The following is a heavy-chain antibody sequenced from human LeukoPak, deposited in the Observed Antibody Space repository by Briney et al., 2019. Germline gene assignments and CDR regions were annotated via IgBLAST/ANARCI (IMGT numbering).Heavy chain of an antibody. CDR1: GFTFSSYG. D-gene: IGHD3-22*01. CDR3: AKAGVAGTKYYYDSSGYYYYNWFDP. CDR2: ISYDGSNK. V-gene: IGHV3-30*18. Sequence: GGSLRLSCAASGFTFSSYGMHWVRQAPGKGLEWGAVISYDGSNKYYADSVKGRFTISRDNSKNTLYLQMNSLRAEDTAVYYCAKAGVAGTKYYYDSSGYYYYNWFDPWGQGTLVTVSS. J-gene: IGHJ5*02.